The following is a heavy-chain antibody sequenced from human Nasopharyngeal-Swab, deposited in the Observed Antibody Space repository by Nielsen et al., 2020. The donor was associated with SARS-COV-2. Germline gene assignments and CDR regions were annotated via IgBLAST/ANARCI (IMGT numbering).Heavy chain of an antibody. J-gene: IGHJ6*02. Sequence: SETLSLTCSVSGGSISSASHYWGWIRQPPGKGLEWIGNIYYGGSTYYNPSLKSRVIISVDTSESQFPLRLISVTAADTAVYYCARGIGNYPSYYYYALDVWGQGTTVTVSS. V-gene: IGHV4-39*06. CDR3: ARGIGNYPSYYYYALDV. D-gene: IGHD3-16*02. CDR2: IYYGGST. CDR1: GGSISSASHY.